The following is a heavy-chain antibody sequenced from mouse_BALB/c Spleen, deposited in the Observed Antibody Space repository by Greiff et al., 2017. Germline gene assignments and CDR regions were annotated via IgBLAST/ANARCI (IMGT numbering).Heavy chain of an antibody. J-gene: IGHJ4*01. V-gene: IGHV5-6-4*01. CDR3: TRDGSNYYAMDY. CDR1: GFTFSSYT. CDR2: ISSGGSYT. D-gene: IGHD2-2*01. Sequence: EVKLVESGGGLVKPGGSLKLSCAASGFTFSSYTMSWVRQTPEKRLEWVATISSGGSYTYYPDSVKGRFTISRDNAKNTLYLQMSSLKSEDTAMYYCTRDGSNYYAMDYWVQGTSVTVSS.